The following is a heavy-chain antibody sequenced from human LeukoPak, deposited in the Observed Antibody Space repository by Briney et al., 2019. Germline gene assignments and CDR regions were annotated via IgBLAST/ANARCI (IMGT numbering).Heavy chain of an antibody. V-gene: IGHV4-4*07. D-gene: IGHD1-26*01. Sequence: SETLSLTCTVSGGSISSYYWSWIRQPAGKGLEWIGRIYTSGSTNYNPSLKSRVTMSVDTSKNQFSLKLSSATAADTAVYYCARSSWNSGSYRPGRAFDIWGQGTMVTVSS. CDR2: IYTSGST. CDR1: GGSISSYY. J-gene: IGHJ3*02. CDR3: ARSSWNSGSYRPGRAFDI.